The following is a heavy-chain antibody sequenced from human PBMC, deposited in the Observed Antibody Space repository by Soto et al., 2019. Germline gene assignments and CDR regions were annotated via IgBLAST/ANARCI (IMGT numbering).Heavy chain of an antibody. CDR2: ISYDGSNK. J-gene: IGHJ2*01. CDR3: AKGPSNGDYAGYFDL. CDR1: GFTFSSYG. D-gene: IGHD2-8*01. Sequence: QVQLVESGGGVVQPGRSPRLSCAASGFTFSSYGMHWVRQAPGKGLEWVAVISYDGSNKYYADSVKGRFTISRDNSKNTLYLQMNSLRAEDTAVYYCAKGPSNGDYAGYFDLWGRGTLVTVSS. V-gene: IGHV3-30*18.